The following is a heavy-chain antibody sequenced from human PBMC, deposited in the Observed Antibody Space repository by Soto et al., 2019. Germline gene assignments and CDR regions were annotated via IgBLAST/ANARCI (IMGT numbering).Heavy chain of an antibody. Sequence: GESLKISCKGSGYSCTSYWISWVRQMPGKGLEWMGRIDPSDSYTNYSPSFQGRVTISADKSISTAYLQWSSLKASDTAMYYCARQVFGFWSGYSLPSYGMDVWGQGTTVTVSS. CDR3: ARQVFGFWSGYSLPSYGMDV. CDR1: GYSCTSYW. J-gene: IGHJ6*02. V-gene: IGHV5-10-1*01. CDR2: IDPSDSYT. D-gene: IGHD3-3*01.